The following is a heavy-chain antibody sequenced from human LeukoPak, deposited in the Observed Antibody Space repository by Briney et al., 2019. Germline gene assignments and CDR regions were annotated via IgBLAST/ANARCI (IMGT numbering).Heavy chain of an antibody. Sequence: ASVSVSRKASGYSFTAFYIHWVRQAPGQGLEWMGWIHPRSGETNYAYKFRGGVTMTRDTSISTAYMDLGSLGSDDTAVYYCARDGEYGTGSYYRGCFDYWGQGIMAAVSS. V-gene: IGHV1-2*02. D-gene: IGHD3-10*01. CDR1: GYSFTAFY. CDR3: ARDGEYGTGSYYRGCFDY. CDR2: IHPRSGET. J-gene: IGHJ4*02.